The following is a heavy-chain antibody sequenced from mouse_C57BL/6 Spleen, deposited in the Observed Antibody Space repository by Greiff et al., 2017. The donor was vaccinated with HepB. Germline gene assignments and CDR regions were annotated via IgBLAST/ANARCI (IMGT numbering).Heavy chain of an antibody. D-gene: IGHD1-1*01. CDR2: ISYSGST. CDR3: AMDYGSSYWYFDV. J-gene: IGHJ1*03. CDR1: GYSITSGYD. V-gene: IGHV3-1*01. Sequence: EVQGVESGPGMVKPSQSLSLTCTVTGYSITSGYDWHWIRHFPGNKLEWMGYISYSGSTNYNPSLKSRISITHDTSKNHFFLKLNSVTTEDTATYYCAMDYGSSYWYFDVWGTGTTVTVSS.